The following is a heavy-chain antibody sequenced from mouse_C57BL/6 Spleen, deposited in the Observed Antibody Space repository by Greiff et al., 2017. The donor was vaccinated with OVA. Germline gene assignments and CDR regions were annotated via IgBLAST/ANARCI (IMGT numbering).Heavy chain of an antibody. CDR1: GISITTGNYR. CDR2: IYYSGTI. D-gene: IGHD2-12*01. Sequence: EVQLQQSGPGLVKPSQTVFLTCTVTGISITTGNYRWSWIRQFPGNKLEWIGYIYYSGTITYNPSLTSRTTITRDTPKNQFFLEMNSLTAEDTATYYCARYSPSYAMDYWGQGTSVTVSS. CDR3: ARYSPSYAMDY. V-gene: IGHV3-5*01. J-gene: IGHJ4*01.